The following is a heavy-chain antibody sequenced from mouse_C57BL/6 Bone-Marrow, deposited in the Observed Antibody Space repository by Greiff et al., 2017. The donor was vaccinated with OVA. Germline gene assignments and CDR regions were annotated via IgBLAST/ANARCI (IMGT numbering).Heavy chain of an antibody. D-gene: IGHD2-2*01. Sequence: EVRLVESGGGLVKPGGSLKLSCAASGFTFSDYGMHWVRQAPEKGLEWVAYISSGSSTIYYADTVKGRFTISRDNAKNTLFLQMTSRRSEDTAMYYCARGGYDHFDYWGQGTTLTVSS. J-gene: IGHJ2*01. V-gene: IGHV5-17*01. CDR1: GFTFSDYG. CDR2: ISSGSSTI. CDR3: ARGGYDHFDY.